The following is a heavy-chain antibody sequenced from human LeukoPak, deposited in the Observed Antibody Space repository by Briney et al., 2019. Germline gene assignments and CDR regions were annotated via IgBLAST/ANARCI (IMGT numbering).Heavy chain of an antibody. CDR3: ARGIESYGDYGY. J-gene: IGHJ4*02. Sequence: SETLSLTCTVSGGSISGSYWSWIRQPPGKGLEWIAYMYNSGSTNYNPSLKGRVTISIDTSKNQFSLKLSSLTAADTAIYYCARGIESYGDYGYWGQGILVTVSS. D-gene: IGHD4-17*01. CDR1: GGSISGSY. V-gene: IGHV4-59*01. CDR2: MYNSGST.